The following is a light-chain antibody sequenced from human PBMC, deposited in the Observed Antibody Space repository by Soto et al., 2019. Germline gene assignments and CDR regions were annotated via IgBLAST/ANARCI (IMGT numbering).Light chain of an antibody. V-gene: IGLV1-47*02. CDR1: GSNIGSHD. J-gene: IGLJ3*02. CDR3: VAWDDSLSGRV. CDR2: RND. Sequence: QSVLTQPPSASGTPGQRVTISCSGSGSNIGSHDVYWYQHLPGTAPKVLIYRNDQRPSGLPDRFSASRSGTSASLAISGLRSEDEADYYCVAWDDSLSGRVFGGGTKLTVL.